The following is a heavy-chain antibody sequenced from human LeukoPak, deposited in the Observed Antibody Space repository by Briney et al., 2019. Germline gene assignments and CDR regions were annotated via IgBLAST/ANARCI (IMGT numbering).Heavy chain of an antibody. CDR2: IYTSGST. CDR3: ARAKFPAVSSSWYEGPNWFDP. J-gene: IGHJ5*02. D-gene: IGHD6-13*01. Sequence: SETLSLTCTVSGGSISSYYWSWIRQPAGKGLEWIGRIYTSGSTNYNPALKSRVTMPVDTSKNQFSLKLSSVTAADTAVYYCARAKFPAVSSSWYEGPNWFDPWGQGTLVTVSS. V-gene: IGHV4-4*07. CDR1: GGSISSYY.